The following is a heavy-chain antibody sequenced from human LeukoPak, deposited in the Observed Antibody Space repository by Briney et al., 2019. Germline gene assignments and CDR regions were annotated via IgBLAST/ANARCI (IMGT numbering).Heavy chain of an antibody. CDR2: INQDGGEK. CDR3: ARDFGPHDY. J-gene: IGHJ4*02. D-gene: IGHD3-10*01. V-gene: IGHV3-7*05. Sequence: PGGSLRLSCAASGFTFSSHWMSWVRQAPGKGLEWVANINQDGGEKYYVDSVRGRFTISRDNAKNSLYLQMNSLRAEDTAVYFCARDFGPHDYWGQGTLVTVSS. CDR1: GFTFSSHW.